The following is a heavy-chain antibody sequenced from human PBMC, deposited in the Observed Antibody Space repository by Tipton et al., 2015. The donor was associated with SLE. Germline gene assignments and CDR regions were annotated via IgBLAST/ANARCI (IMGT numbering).Heavy chain of an antibody. CDR3: ARGVAYYYDFGALDI. D-gene: IGHD3-22*01. CDR2: IDYSGTT. J-gene: IGHJ3*02. Sequence: LRLSCTVSGGSISSSSFYWGWIRQPPGKGLEWIASIDYSGTTYYTPSLKSRVTISVDTSRNQFSLKLSSVTAADTAVYYCARGVAYYYDFGALDIWGQGTMVTVSS. V-gene: IGHV4-39*01. CDR1: GGSISSSSFY.